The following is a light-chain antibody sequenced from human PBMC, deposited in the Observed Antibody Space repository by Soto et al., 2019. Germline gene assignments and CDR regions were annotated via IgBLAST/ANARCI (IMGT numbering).Light chain of an antibody. CDR1: QSVDTF. CDR2: GAS. Sequence: EIVLTQSPGTLSLSPGERATLSCRASQSVDTFLVWYQQKPGQAPRLLISGASSRATGIPDRFRGSGSGTDFTLTINSLQPDDIATYYCQNYDSDPITFGQGTRLEIK. J-gene: IGKJ5*01. CDR3: QNYDSDPIT. V-gene: IGKV3-20*01.